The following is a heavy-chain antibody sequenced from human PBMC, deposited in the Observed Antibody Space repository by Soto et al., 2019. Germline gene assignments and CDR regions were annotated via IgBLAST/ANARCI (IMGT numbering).Heavy chain of an antibody. CDR2: ISAYNGNT. V-gene: IGHV1-18*01. CDR1: GYTFTSYG. D-gene: IGHD6-19*01. J-gene: IGHJ4*02. Sequence: QVQLVQSGAEVKKPGASVKVSCKASGYTFTSYGISWVRQAPGQGLEWMGWISAYNGNTNYEQKLQGRVNITTATSPSTAYRELRTLRSDATAVYYCARDLAVGLVDYWGQGTLVTVSS. CDR3: ARDLAVGLVDY.